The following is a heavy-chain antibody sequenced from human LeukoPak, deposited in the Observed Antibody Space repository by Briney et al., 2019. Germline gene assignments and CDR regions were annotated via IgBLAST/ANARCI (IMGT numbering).Heavy chain of an antibody. Sequence: PGGSLRLSCAASGFTFSSYEMNWVRQAPGKGLEWVSYISSSGSTIYYADPVKGRFTISRDDAKNSLYLQMNSLRVEDTAVYYCARDLCSGSRCSDYWGQGTLVTVSS. CDR3: ARDLCSGSRCSDY. J-gene: IGHJ4*02. CDR2: ISSSGSTI. D-gene: IGHD2-15*01. CDR1: GFTFSSYE. V-gene: IGHV3-48*03.